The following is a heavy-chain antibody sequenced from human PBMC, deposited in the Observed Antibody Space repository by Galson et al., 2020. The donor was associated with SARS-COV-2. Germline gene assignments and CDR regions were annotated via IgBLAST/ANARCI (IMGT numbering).Heavy chain of an antibody. D-gene: IGHD3-16*01. V-gene: IGHV3-30*03. Sequence: GESLNISCAASGFTFSSYRMHWVRQAPGKGLEWVAVISYDGSNKYYADSVKGRFTISRDNSKNTLYLQMDSLRAEDTAVYYCAAGGVRNWVYPWGKGTLVAVSA. CDR1: GFTFSSYR. J-gene: IGHJ5*02. CDR3: AAGGVRNWVYP. CDR2: ISYDGSNK.